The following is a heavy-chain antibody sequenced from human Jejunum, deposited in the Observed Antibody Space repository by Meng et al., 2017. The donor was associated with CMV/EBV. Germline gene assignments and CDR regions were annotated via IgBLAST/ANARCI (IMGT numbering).Heavy chain of an antibody. J-gene: IGHJ3*02. V-gene: IGHV3-53*01. CDR2: MYIGSST. CDR3: ARFSIVGATNAFDI. CDR1: GFTVSSDS. D-gene: IGHD1-26*01. Sequence: SGFTVSSDSMSWVRQAPGKGLEWVSSMYIGSSTDYADSVKGRFTISRDSSKNTLYLQMNNVRAEDTALYYCARFSIVGATNAFDIWGQGTMVTVSS.